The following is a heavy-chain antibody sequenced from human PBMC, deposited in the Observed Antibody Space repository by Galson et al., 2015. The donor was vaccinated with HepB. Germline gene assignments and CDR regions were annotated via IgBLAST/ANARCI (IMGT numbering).Heavy chain of an antibody. Sequence: SVKVSCKASGYTFTSYYMHWVRQAPGQGLEWMGIINPSGGSTSYAQKFQGRVTMTRDTSTSTVYMELSSLRSEDTAVYYCARGSTDKNVLRFLEWLPAPSDHSASKGMDYWGQGTLVTVSS. CDR3: ARGSTDKNVLRFLEWLPAPSDHSASKGMDY. D-gene: IGHD3-3*01. CDR1: GYTFTSYY. CDR2: INPSGGST. V-gene: IGHV1-46*01. J-gene: IGHJ4*02.